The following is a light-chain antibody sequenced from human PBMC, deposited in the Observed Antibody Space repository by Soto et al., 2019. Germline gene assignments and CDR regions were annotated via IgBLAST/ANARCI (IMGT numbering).Light chain of an antibody. CDR1: QSVYSN. Sequence: EIVMTQSPATLSVSPGERATLSCRASQSVYSNLAWYQQNPGQPPRLLVYEASTRATGISARFSGSGSGTEFTLTISSLQSEDFAVYYCQQYNKWPLTFGGGTKVEVK. V-gene: IGKV3-15*01. J-gene: IGKJ4*01. CDR2: EAS. CDR3: QQYNKWPLT.